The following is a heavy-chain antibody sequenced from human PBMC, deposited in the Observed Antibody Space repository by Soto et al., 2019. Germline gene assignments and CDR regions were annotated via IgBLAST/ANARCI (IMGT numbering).Heavy chain of an antibody. V-gene: IGHV1-46*01. CDR2: INPSGDST. Sequence: ASVKVSCKVSGYTLTRYYIHWVRQAPGQGLEWMGIINPSGDSTSYAQKFQGRVTMSRDTSTSTVNMELSSLKSEDTAVYYCAIASAGFWGQGTLVTV. CDR1: GYTLTRYY. D-gene: IGHD6-13*01. J-gene: IGHJ4*02. CDR3: AIASAGF.